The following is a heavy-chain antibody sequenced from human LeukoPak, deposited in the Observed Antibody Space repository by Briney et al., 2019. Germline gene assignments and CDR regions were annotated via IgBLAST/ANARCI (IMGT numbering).Heavy chain of an antibody. Sequence: GGSLRLSCAASGFTFSDYYMTWIRQAPGKGLEWVSYISGGTTTIFYADSVKGRFTISRDNAKNSLYLQMNGLRAEDTAVYYCARVGRGIAAAGFGAFDIWGQGTVLTVSS. D-gene: IGHD6-13*01. V-gene: IGHV3-11*01. CDR2: ISGGTTTI. CDR3: ARVGRGIAAAGFGAFDI. CDR1: GFTFSDYY. J-gene: IGHJ3*02.